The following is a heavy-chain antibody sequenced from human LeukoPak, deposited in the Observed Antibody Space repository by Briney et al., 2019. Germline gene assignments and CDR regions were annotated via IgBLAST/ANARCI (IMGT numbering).Heavy chain of an antibody. Sequence: GGSLRLSCAASGFTFSNDAMNWVRQAPGKGLEWVSTISGSGGSTYFADSVKGRFTISRDNSKNTLYLQMNSLRDEDTAVYYCARGRALAARLDYWGQGTLVTVSS. CDR3: ARGRALAARLDY. CDR1: GFTFSNDA. V-gene: IGHV3-23*01. CDR2: ISGSGGST. J-gene: IGHJ4*02. D-gene: IGHD2-15*01.